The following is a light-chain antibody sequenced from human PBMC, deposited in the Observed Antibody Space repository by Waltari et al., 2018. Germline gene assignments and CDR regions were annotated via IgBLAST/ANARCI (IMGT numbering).Light chain of an antibody. Sequence: EIILTQAPAFRSVTPKAKVTITCQASQNIGRSLHWYQQKPNQFPKLLIKYVSQSVSGVPSRFSGSGSGTEFILTINSLEAEDVATYYCQQSSGLPLTFGGGTKVEIK. CDR2: YVS. V-gene: IGKV6-21*01. CDR3: QQSSGLPLT. J-gene: IGKJ4*01. CDR1: QNIGRS.